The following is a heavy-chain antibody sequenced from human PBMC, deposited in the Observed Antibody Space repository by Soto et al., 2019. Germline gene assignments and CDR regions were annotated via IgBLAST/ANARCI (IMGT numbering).Heavy chain of an antibody. CDR3: AKHAVQEWLRFGYFDL. D-gene: IGHD5-12*01. CDR1: GFTFSSYA. J-gene: IGHJ2*01. Sequence: EVQLLESGGGLVQPGGSLRLSCAASGFTFSSYAMSWVRQAPGKGLEWVSAISGSGGSTYYADSVKGRFTISRDNSKNPLYLQMTSLRAEDTAVYYCAKHAVQEWLRFGYFDLWGRGTLVTVSS. V-gene: IGHV3-23*01. CDR2: ISGSGGST.